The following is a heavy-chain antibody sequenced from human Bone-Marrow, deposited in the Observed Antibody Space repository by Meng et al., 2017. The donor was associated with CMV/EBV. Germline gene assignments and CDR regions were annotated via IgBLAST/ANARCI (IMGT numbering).Heavy chain of an antibody. V-gene: IGHV4-34*01. D-gene: IGHD6-13*01. CDR2: INHSGST. J-gene: IGHJ4*02. Sequence: SETLSLTCAVYGGSFSGYYWSWIRQPPGKGLEWIGEINHSGSTNYNPSLKSRVTISVDTSKNQFFLKLSSVTAADTAVYYCARGVGIAAAGVDYWGQGTLVTVSS. CDR3: ARGVGIAAAGVDY. CDR1: GGSFSGYY.